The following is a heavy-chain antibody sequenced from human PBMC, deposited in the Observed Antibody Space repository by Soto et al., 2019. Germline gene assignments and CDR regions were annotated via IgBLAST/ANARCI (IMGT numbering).Heavy chain of an antibody. CDR3: AKGGGGDFDY. CDR1: GFTFSSYG. CDR2: ISYDGSKK. D-gene: IGHD3-16*01. J-gene: IGHJ4*02. V-gene: IGHV3-30*18. Sequence: QVQLVESGGGVVQPGRSLRLSCAASGFTFSSYGMHWVRQAPGKGLEWVAVISYDGSKKYYADSVKGRFTISRDNSKNTLYLQMNSLRAEDTAVYYCAKGGGGDFDYWGQGTLVTVSS.